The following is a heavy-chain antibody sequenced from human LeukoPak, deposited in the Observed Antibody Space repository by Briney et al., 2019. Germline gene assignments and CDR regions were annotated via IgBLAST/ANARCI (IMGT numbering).Heavy chain of an antibody. CDR2: IHGDGSTT. V-gene: IGHV3-74*01. Sequence: GGSLRLSCAASGFSIKNYWMHWVRQTPGKGLVWVSRIHGDGSTTTYADSVKGRFTISRDDAKNTVYLQMNSLSAEDSAVYYCARDSRYAFHCWGQETLVTVSS. CDR3: ARDSRYAFHC. J-gene: IGHJ4*02. D-gene: IGHD3-16*01. CDR1: GFSIKNYW.